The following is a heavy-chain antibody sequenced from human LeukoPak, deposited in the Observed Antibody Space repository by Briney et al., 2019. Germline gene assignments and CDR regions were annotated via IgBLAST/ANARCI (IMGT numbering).Heavy chain of an antibody. J-gene: IGHJ5*02. CDR2: INGYNGNK. CDR3: ARDRITVCGVVPGNWFDP. Sequence: SVTVSCKATGYTFTSYGITWVRQAPGQGLAGMGWINGYNGNKKYAQNLQGRITMTTDPSTSTAYMELRSLTSDDTAVYYRARDRITVCGVVPGNWFDPWGQGTLVTVSS. V-gene: IGHV1-18*01. CDR1: GYTFTSYG. D-gene: IGHD3-3*01.